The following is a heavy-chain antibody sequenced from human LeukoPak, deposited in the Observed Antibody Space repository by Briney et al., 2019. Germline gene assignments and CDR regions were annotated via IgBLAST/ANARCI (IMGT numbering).Heavy chain of an antibody. J-gene: IGHJ4*02. V-gene: IGHV4-30-4*01. CDR1: GGSISRGDYY. D-gene: IGHD4-17*01. CDR3: AREDGDSLGWGYYFDY. Sequence: SETLSLTCTVSGGSISRGDYYWSWIRQPPGKGLEWIGYIYYSGSTYYNPSLKSRVTISVDTSKNQFSLKLSSVTAADTAVYYCAREDGDSLGWGYYFDYWGQGTLVTVSS. CDR2: IYYSGST.